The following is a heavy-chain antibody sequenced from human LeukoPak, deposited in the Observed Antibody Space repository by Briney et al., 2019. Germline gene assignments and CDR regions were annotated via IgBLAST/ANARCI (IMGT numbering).Heavy chain of an antibody. J-gene: IGHJ4*02. Sequence: ASVTVSCTTSGYTFTNYLIHWVRQAPGLGHEWMGIINPRRGSTRYAQKFQDRVVVTRDTSTSTVYMELSSPRSDDTAVYYCTREGAAEAKNFDYWGQGTLVTVSS. CDR1: GYTFTNYL. V-gene: IGHV1-46*01. CDR2: INPRRGST. CDR3: TREGAAEAKNFDY. D-gene: IGHD6-13*01.